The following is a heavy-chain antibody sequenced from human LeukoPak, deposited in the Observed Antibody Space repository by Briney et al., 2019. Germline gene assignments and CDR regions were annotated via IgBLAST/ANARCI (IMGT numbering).Heavy chain of an antibody. V-gene: IGHV4-59*01. CDR1: VGSISTYY. CDR3: ARSERYNSGWYFYFDY. Sequence: SETLSLTCTVSVGSISTYYWSWIRQPPGKGLVWIGYIYYSGSTNYNPSLKSRVTISVDTSKDQFSLNLSSVTAADTAVYYCARSERYNSGWYFYFDYWGQGTLVTVSS. D-gene: IGHD6-19*01. J-gene: IGHJ4*02. CDR2: IYYSGST.